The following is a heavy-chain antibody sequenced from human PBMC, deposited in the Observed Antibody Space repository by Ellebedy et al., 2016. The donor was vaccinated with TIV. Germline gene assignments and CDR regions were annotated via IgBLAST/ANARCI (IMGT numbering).Heavy chain of an antibody. J-gene: IGHJ3*01. D-gene: IGHD6-13*01. CDR2: IKSDGVTA. V-gene: IGHV3-74*01. Sequence: GESLKISCAASGFAFSDYWMHWVRQGPGKGLVWVSRIKSDGVTANYEDSVKGRFTISRDNAKSALYLQMNSLRADDTGVYYCARGFAAAGFNLFDLWGQGTMVTVSS. CDR1: GFAFSDYW. CDR3: ARGFAAAGFNLFDL.